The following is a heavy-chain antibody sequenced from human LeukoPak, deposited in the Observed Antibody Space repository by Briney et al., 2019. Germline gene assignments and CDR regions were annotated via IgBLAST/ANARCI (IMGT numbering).Heavy chain of an antibody. CDR2: INGYNGNT. D-gene: IGHD3-22*01. CDR1: GYTFTSYG. V-gene: IGHV1-18*01. Sequence: GASVTVSCTASGYTFTSYGICWVRQAPGQGLEWVGWINGYNGNTNYAQKLQGRVTMTTDRSTSTAYMELRSLRSDDTAVYYCARAPYYYDSSGRLDYWGQGTLVTVSS. CDR3: ARAPYYYDSSGRLDY. J-gene: IGHJ4*02.